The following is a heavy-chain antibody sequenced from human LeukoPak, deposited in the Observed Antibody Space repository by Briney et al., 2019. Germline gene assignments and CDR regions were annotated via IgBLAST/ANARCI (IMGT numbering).Heavy chain of an antibody. V-gene: IGHV3-48*02. J-gene: IGHJ4*02. CDR3: ARDLASYSGSYYFDY. Sequence: GGSLRLSCSASGFTFSAYAMYWVRQAPGKGLEWVSYISSSSSTIYYADSVKGRFTISRDNAKNSLYLQMNSLRDEDTAVYYCARDLASYSGSYYFDYWGQGTLVTVSS. CDR2: ISSSSSTI. D-gene: IGHD1-26*01. CDR1: GFTFSAYA.